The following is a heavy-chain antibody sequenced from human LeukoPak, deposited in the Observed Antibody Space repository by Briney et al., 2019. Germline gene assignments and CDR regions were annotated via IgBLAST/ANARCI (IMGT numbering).Heavy chain of an antibody. CDR2: INHSGST. CDR1: SGSISTSNYY. V-gene: IGHV4-39*07. D-gene: IGHD2-15*01. J-gene: IGHJ4*02. CDR3: ASSGVAAKIYYFDY. Sequence: SETLSLTCTVSSGSISTSNYYWGWVRQPPGKALEWIGEINHSGSTNYNPSLKSRVTISVDTSKNQFSLKLSSVTAADTAVYYCASSGVAAKIYYFDYWGQGTLVTVSS.